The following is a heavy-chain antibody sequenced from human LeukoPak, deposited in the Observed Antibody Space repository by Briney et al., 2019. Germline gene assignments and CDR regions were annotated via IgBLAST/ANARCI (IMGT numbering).Heavy chain of an antibody. CDR2: IKRDGSDN. CDR1: GFTFSNYW. J-gene: IGHJ4*02. CDR3: AAKGNGYTGIYVFAH. Sequence: PGGSLRLSCAASGFTFSNYWMSWVRQAPGKGMEWVANIKRDGSDNYYVGSVEGRFTISRDNDKNSLYLQMSSLRAEDTAVYFCAAKGNGYTGIYVFAHWGKGTLVTVSS. V-gene: IGHV3-7*01. D-gene: IGHD5-12*01.